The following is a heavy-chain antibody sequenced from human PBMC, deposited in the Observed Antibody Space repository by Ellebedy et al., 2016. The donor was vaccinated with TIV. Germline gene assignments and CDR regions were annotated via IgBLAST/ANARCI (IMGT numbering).Heavy chain of an antibody. Sequence: GESLKISCAASGFTFSNFGMHWVRQGPGNGLEWVSNISNDGRSKKHSDSVRGRFTISRDNSESTLYLQMDNLRPDDTAVYYCDPGGTNKVKKGFAYWGQGTLVTVSS. J-gene: IGHJ4*02. CDR1: GFTFSNFG. D-gene: IGHD3-10*01. CDR3: DPGGTNKVKKGFAY. CDR2: ISNDGRSK. V-gene: IGHV3-30*03.